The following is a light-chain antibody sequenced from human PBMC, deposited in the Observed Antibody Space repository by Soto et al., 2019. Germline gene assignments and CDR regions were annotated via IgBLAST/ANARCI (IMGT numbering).Light chain of an antibody. J-gene: IGKJ1*01. V-gene: IGKV1-27*01. CDR1: QGISNY. CDR3: QKYDSASWT. Sequence: DIQMTPSPFTPSASVGARVTLPFRASQGISNYLAWYQQKQGKVPKVLIYAASTLQSGVPSRFSGSASGTDVTLTISSLKTEDGATYDCQKYDSASWTFGQGTKVDIK. CDR2: AAS.